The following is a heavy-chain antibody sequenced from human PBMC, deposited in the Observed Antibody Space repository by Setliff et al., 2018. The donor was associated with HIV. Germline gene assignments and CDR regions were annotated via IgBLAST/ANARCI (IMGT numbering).Heavy chain of an antibody. D-gene: IGHD3-22*01. CDR1: GFTFSSYG. CDR2: IWYDGSNK. V-gene: IGHV3-30*02. J-gene: IGHJ3*02. CDR3: AKGRGDYYDSSGYYPVRDAFDI. Sequence: GGSVRLSCAASGFTFSSYGMHWVRQAPGKGLEWVAVIWYDGSNKYYADSVKGRFTISRDNSKNTLYLQMNSLRAEDTAVYYCAKGRGDYYDSSGYYPVRDAFDIWGQGTMVTVSS.